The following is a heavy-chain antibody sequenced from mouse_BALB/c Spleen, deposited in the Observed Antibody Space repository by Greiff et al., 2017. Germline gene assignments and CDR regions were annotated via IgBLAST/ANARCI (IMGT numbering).Heavy chain of an antibody. D-gene: IGHD1-1*01. CDR2: ISSGGSYT. CDR1: GFTFSSYA. Sequence: EVQGVESGGGLVKPGGSLKLSCAASGFTFSSYAMSWVRQSPEKRLEWVAEISSGGSYTYYPDTVTGRFTISRDNAKNTLYLEMSSLRSEDTAMYYCARGDYYYGSSYDYWGQGTTLTVSS. J-gene: IGHJ2*01. CDR3: ARGDYYYGSSYDY. V-gene: IGHV5-9-4*01.